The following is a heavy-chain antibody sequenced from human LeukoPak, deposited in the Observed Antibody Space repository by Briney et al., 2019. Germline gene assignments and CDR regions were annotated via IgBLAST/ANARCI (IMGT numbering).Heavy chain of an antibody. CDR2: IRSKAYGGTT. CDR1: GFTFGDYA. CDR3: TRGIVGATTSSYWFDP. J-gene: IGHJ5*02. D-gene: IGHD1-26*01. V-gene: IGHV3-49*04. Sequence: PGGSLRLSCTASGFTFGDYAMSWVRQAPGKGLEWVGFIRSKAYGGTTEYAASVKGRFTISRDDSKGIAYLQMNSLKTEDTAVYYCTRGIVGATTSSYWFDPWGQGTLVTVSS.